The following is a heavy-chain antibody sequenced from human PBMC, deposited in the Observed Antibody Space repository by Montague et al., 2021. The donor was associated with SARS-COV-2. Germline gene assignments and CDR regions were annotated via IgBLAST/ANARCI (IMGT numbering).Heavy chain of an antibody. CDR3: ARDDPPPNVSHYYALDV. V-gene: IGHV3-11*06. CDR1: GFSFSDYY. D-gene: IGHD1-1*01. Sequence: SLRLSCAASGFSFSDYYMSWIRQAPGKGLEWISYISRTNGHTNYADSVKGRFTISRDNAKNSLFLQMNNLRAEDTAVYYCARDDPPPNVSHYYALDVWGQGTTVTVSS. CDR2: ISRTNGHT. J-gene: IGHJ6*02.